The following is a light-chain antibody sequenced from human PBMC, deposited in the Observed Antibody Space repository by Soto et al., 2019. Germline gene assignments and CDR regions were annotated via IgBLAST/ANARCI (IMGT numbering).Light chain of an antibody. Sequence: QYVLTQSPSAYASLVASVKLTCTLSSGHSSYAIAWHQQQPEKGPRYLMKLNSDGSHSKWDGIPDRFSGSSSGSERYLTISSLQSEDDADYYCQTWGTGIQVFGGGTTLTVL. CDR2: LNSDGSH. V-gene: IGLV4-69*01. CDR1: SGHSSYA. CDR3: QTWGTGIQV. J-gene: IGLJ3*02.